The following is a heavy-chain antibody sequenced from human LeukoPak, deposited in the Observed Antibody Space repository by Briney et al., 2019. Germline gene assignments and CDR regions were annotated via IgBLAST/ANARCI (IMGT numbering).Heavy chain of an antibody. Sequence: GGSLRLSCAASGFTFTNYGMHWVRQAPGKGLEWVALIRNDGSNKYYADSVKGRFTISRNNSKNTLYLQMNSLRAEDTAVYYCATAGYGDYHTFWYSGYYGMDVWGQGTTVTVSS. V-gene: IGHV3-30*02. CDR3: ATAGYGDYHTFWYSGYYGMDV. CDR1: GFTFTNYG. CDR2: IRNDGSNK. J-gene: IGHJ6*02. D-gene: IGHD4-17*01.